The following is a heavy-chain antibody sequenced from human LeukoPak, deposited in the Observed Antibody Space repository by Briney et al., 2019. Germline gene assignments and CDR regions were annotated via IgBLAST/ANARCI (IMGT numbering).Heavy chain of an antibody. Sequence: GGSLTLSCAASGFTFSSYWMHWVRQAPGKGLVWVSRIKSDGSTNYADSVKGRFIISRDNAKNTVSLQMNSLRAEDTGVYYCARAPSEIGGYYPEYFRHWGQGTLVTVSS. D-gene: IGHD3-22*01. CDR3: ARAPSEIGGYYPEYFRH. J-gene: IGHJ1*01. CDR1: GFTFSSYW. V-gene: IGHV3-74*01. CDR2: IKSDGST.